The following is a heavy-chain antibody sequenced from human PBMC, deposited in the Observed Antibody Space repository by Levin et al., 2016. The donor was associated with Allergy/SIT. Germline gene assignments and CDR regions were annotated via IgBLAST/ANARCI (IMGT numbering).Heavy chain of an antibody. Sequence: SVKVSCKASGGTFSSYAISWVRQAPGQGLEWMGGIIPIFGTANYAQKFQGRVTITADESTSTAYMELSSLRSEDTAVYYCARDRFWSGYSYQNYYYYYGMDVWGQGTTVTVSS. V-gene: IGHV1-69*13. J-gene: IGHJ6*02. CDR3: ARDRFWSGYSYQNYYYYYGMDV. CDR2: IIPIFGTA. D-gene: IGHD3-3*01. CDR1: GGTFSSYA.